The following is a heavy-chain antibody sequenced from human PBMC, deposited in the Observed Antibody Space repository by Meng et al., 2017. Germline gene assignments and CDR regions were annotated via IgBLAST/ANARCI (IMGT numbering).Heavy chain of an antibody. J-gene: IGHJ4*02. CDR3: ARAYTITFGGVIVTPYYFDY. D-gene: IGHD3-16*02. Sequence: SETLSLTCAVYGGSFSGYYWSWIRQPPGKGLEWIGEINHSGSTNYNPSLKSRVTISVDTSKNQFSPKLSSVTAADTAVYYCARAYTITFGGVIVTPYYFDYWGQGTLVTVSS. CDR2: INHSGST. V-gene: IGHV4-34*01. CDR1: GGSFSGYY.